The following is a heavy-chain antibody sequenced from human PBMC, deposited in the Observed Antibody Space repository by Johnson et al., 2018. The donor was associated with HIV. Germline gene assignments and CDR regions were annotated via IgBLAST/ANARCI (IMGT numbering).Heavy chain of an antibody. V-gene: IGHV3-33*06. Sequence: QVQLVESGGGVVQPGRSLRLSCAASGFTFSSYGMHWVRQAPGKGLEWVAVIWYDGSNKYDADSVKGRFTISRDNSKNTLYLQMNSLRAEDTAVYYCAKEQLLRAFDIWGQGTMVTVSS. CDR2: IWYDGSNK. D-gene: IGHD2-15*01. CDR1: GFTFSSYG. CDR3: AKEQLLRAFDI. J-gene: IGHJ3*02.